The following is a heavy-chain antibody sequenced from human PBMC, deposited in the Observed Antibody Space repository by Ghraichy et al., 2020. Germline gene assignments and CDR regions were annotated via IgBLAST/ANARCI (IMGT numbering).Heavy chain of an antibody. V-gene: IGHV3-23*01. J-gene: IGHJ1*01. CDR1: GFTFSSYT. Sequence: GGSLRLSCAASGFTFSSYTMTWVRQAPGKGLEWVSSISGSGGSTYYADSVKGRFTISRDNSKNTLYLQMNSLRAEDTAIYYCAKDPPTYYSSPRPAEYFQHWGQGTLVTVSS. CDR2: ISGSGGST. CDR3: AKDPPTYYSSPRPAEYFQH. D-gene: IGHD6-13*01.